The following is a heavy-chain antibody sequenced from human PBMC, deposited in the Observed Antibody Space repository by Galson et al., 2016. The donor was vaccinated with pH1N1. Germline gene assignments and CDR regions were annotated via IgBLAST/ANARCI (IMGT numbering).Heavy chain of an antibody. D-gene: IGHD1-1*01. J-gene: IGHJ4*02. V-gene: IGHV3-49*04. CDR1: GFTFGDYS. CDR2: ISSNSYGGTT. Sequence: SLRLSCAASGFTFGDYSLNWVRQAPGKGLEWVGFISSNSYGGTTGYAASVKDRFTISRDDSKSIAYLQMNSLKTEDTAVYYCSGSNWPLDYWGRGALVTVSS. CDR3: SGSNWPLDY.